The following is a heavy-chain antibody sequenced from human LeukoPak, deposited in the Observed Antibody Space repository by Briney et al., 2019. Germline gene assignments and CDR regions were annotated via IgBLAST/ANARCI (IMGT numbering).Heavy chain of an antibody. Sequence: SETLSLTCVVYSGSFSGYYWSWIRQPPGKGLEWIGEIDHFGSTNYNPSLKSRVTISVDTSKNQFSLKLSSVTAADTAMYYCARHGNYYDGSGHEYFQHWGQGTLVTVSS. CDR2: IDHFGST. CDR3: ARHGNYYDGSGHEYFQH. CDR1: SGSFSGYY. J-gene: IGHJ1*01. D-gene: IGHD3-22*01. V-gene: IGHV4-34*01.